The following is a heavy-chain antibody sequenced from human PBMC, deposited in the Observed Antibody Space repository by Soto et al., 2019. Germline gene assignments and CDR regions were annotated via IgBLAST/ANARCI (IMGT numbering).Heavy chain of an antibody. CDR3: AKQRAGYGSGSDTFYFDF. Sequence: GGSLRLSCAASGFTFSNSWMHWVRQAPGKGLEWVSALSGSGGTTYYADSVRGRFTISRDNSKNTLFLQMSSLRAEDTALYYCAKQRAGYGSGSDTFYFDFWGQGTLVTVSS. CDR2: LSGSGGTT. V-gene: IGHV3-23*01. J-gene: IGHJ4*02. CDR1: GFTFSNSW. D-gene: IGHD3-10*01.